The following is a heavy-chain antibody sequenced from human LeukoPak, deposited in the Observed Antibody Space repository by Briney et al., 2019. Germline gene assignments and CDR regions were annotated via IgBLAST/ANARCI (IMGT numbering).Heavy chain of an antibody. CDR2: TFAGYSYT. J-gene: IGHJ2*01. D-gene: IGHD1-14*01. V-gene: IGHV5-51*01. Sequence: GESLKISCQSSGYNFTPYWIVWVRQKPGKGLEWMGITFAGYSYTIYSPSFQGQVTISVDKPISTAYLQWSSLKASDTAMYYCARHFHPAESTGGYFDLWGSGTLVTVSA. CDR3: ARHFHPAESTGGYFDL. CDR1: GYNFTPYW.